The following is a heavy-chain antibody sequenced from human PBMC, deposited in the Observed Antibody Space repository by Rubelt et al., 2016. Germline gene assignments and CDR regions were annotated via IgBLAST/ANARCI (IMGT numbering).Heavy chain of an antibody. D-gene: IGHD1-1*01. CDR3: ARHGTGVARDVVGH. J-gene: IGHJ4*02. CDR1: GGSFSSSTYY. Sequence: QLQLRESGPGLLKPSETLSLTCTVSGGSFSSSTYYWGWIRQPPGKGLEWIGYIYYSGSTNYNPSLKSRVTISVDTSKNQFSRKLSSVTAADTAVYYCARHGTGVARDVVGHWGQGTLVTVSS. CDR2: IYYSGST. V-gene: IGHV4-61*05.